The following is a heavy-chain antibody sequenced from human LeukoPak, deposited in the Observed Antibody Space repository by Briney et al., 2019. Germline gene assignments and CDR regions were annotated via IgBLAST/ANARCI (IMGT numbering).Heavy chain of an antibody. CDR3: ARGRGSGFGEFPH. CDR2: IYYSGST. J-gene: IGHJ4*02. Sequence: SETLSLTCTVSGGSISSYYWSWIRQPPGKGLEWIGYIYYSGSTSYNPSLKSRVTISVDTSKNQFSLKLSSVTAADTAVYYCARGRGSGFGEFPHWGQGTLVTVSS. CDR1: GGSISSYY. D-gene: IGHD3-10*01. V-gene: IGHV4-59*01.